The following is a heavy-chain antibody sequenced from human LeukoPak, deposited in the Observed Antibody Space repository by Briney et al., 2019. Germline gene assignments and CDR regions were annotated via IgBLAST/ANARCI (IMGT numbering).Heavy chain of an antibody. J-gene: IGHJ4*02. CDR3: ARPQLEYCSMPSCYAFDS. CDR2: ISYDGDNK. Sequence: GGSVTLSCAASGFPFSSFGMQWARQARGKGLECVAFISYDGDNKHSGDSVKGRFTISRDSSRTTVYLQMDSLRVEDTAIYYCARPQLEYCSMPSCYAFDSWGQGTLVSVSS. V-gene: IGHV3-30*06. D-gene: IGHD2-2*01. CDR1: GFPFSSFG.